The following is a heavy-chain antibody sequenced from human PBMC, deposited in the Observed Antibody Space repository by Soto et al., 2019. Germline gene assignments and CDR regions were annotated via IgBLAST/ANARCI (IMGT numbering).Heavy chain of an antibody. CDR1: GFTFSTYA. CDR3: ARDKRDLRFLESSYYFGY. CDR2: ISYDGSNK. D-gene: IGHD3-3*01. Sequence: QVQLVESGGGVVQPGRSLRLSCAASGFTFSTYAMHWVRQAPGKGLEWVAVISYDGSNKYYGDSVKGRFTNSRDNSKNTLYLQMNSLRAEDTAVYYCARDKRDLRFLESSYYFGYWGQGTLVTVSS. V-gene: IGHV3-30-3*01. J-gene: IGHJ4*02.